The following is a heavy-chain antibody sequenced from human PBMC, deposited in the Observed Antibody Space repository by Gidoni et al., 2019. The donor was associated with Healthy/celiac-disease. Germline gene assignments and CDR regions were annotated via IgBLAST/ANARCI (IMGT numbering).Heavy chain of an antibody. CDR1: GCSIARSSYY. Sequence: LQLQESVPGLVNPSETLSLPCPFPGCSIARSSYYWGWFRQPPGKGLEWIGSIYYSGSTYYNPSLKSRVTISVDTSKNQFSLKLSSVTAADTAVYYCARGDPSSGYFVLDYWGQGTLVTVSS. V-gene: IGHV4-39*01. D-gene: IGHD3-22*01. CDR2: IYYSGST. J-gene: IGHJ4*02. CDR3: ARGDPSSGYFVLDY.